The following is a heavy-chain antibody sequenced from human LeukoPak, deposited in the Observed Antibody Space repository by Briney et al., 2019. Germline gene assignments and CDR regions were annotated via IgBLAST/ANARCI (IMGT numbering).Heavy chain of an antibody. CDR3: ARSAGRRYYDSSANWFDS. V-gene: IGHV4-59*01. J-gene: IGHJ5*01. D-gene: IGHD3-22*01. Sequence: SETLSLTCTVSGGSISPYYCSWIRQSPGKGLEWIGYIYYSGSIKYNPTLKSRVTMSVDTSKNQFFLSLSSVTAADTAVYFCARSAGRRYYDSSANWFDSWGQGTLVTVSS. CDR2: IYYSGSI. CDR1: GGSISPYY.